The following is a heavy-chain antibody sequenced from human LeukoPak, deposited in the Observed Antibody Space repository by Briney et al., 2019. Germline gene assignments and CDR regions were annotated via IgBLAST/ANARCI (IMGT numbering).Heavy chain of an antibody. V-gene: IGHV1-69*13. J-gene: IGHJ4*02. CDR3: AREPGGNDDEVLDY. Sequence: SVKVSCKASGGTFSSYAISWVRQAPGQGLEWMGGIIPIFGTANYAQKFQGRVTITADESPSTAYMELSSLRSEDTAVYYCAREPGGNDDEVLDYWGQGTLVSVSS. CDR2: IIPIFGTA. D-gene: IGHD1-1*01. CDR1: GGTFSSYA.